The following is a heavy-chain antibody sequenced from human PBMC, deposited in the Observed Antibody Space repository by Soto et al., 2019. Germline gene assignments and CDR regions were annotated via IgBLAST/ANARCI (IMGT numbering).Heavy chain of an antibody. CDR3: ARAVIAAAGTGDFDY. V-gene: IGHV4-59*12. Sequence: SETLSLTCTVSGGSISSYYWSWIRQPPGKGLEWIGYIYYSGSTNYNPSLKSRVTISVDTSKNQFSLKLSSVTAADTSVYYCARAVIAAAGTGDFDYWGQGTLVTVSS. CDR2: IYYSGST. D-gene: IGHD6-13*01. CDR1: GGSISSYY. J-gene: IGHJ4*02.